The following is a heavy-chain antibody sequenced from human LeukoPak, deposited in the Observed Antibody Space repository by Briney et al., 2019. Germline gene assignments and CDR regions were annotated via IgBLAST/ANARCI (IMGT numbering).Heavy chain of an antibody. Sequence: PSETLSLTCTVSGGSISSGSYYWSWIRPPAGQGLEWIGRIYTSGSTNYNPSLKSRVTITVDTSKNQFSLKLSSVTAADTAVYYCARVSYYDSSGYYYGYFQHWGQGTLVTVSS. V-gene: IGHV4-61*02. J-gene: IGHJ1*01. CDR2: IYTSGST. D-gene: IGHD3-22*01. CDR1: GGSISSGSYY. CDR3: ARVSYYDSSGYYYGYFQH.